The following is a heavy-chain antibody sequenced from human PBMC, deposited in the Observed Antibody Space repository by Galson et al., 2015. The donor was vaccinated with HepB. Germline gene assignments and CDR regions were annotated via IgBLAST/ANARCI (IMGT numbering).Heavy chain of an antibody. D-gene: IGHD5-24*01. Sequence: SLRLSCAASGFTLSSYGVHWVRQATGEGLEWVSGIGIGGDTYYPDSVKGRFTISRENAKNSLYLQMNSLRAEDTALYYCVRVNYNAFDIWGRGTMVTVSS. CDR2: IGIGGDT. V-gene: IGHV3-13*01. CDR1: GFTLSSYG. CDR3: VRVNYNAFDI. J-gene: IGHJ3*02.